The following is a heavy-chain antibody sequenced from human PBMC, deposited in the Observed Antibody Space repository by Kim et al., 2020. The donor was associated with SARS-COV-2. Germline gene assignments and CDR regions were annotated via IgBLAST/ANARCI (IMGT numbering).Heavy chain of an antibody. J-gene: IGHJ6*02. V-gene: IGHV4-39*01. CDR3: ARHFSSSWFYLSGMDV. CDR1: GGSISSSSYY. Sequence: SETLSLTCTVSGGSISSSSYYWGWIRQPPGKGLEWIGSIYYSGSTYYNPSLKSRVTISVDTSKNQFSLKLSSVTAADTAVYYCARHFSSSWFYLSGMDVWGQGTTVTVSS. D-gene: IGHD6-13*01. CDR2: IYYSGST.